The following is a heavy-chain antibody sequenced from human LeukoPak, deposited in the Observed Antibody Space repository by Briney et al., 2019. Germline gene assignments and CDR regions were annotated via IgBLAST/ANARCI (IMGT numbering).Heavy chain of an antibody. Sequence: GGSLRLSCAASGFTFSSYGVHWVRQAPGKGLEWVAFIRYDGSNKYYADSVKGRFTISRDNSKNTLYLQMNSLRAEDTAVYYCAKSTWIHDAFDIWGQGTMVTVSS. CDR2: IRYDGSNK. CDR1: GFTFSSYG. CDR3: AKSTWIHDAFDI. V-gene: IGHV3-30*02. D-gene: IGHD5-12*01. J-gene: IGHJ3*02.